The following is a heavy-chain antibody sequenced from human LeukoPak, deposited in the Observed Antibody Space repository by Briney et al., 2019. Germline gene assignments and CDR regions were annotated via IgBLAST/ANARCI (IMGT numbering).Heavy chain of an antibody. J-gene: IGHJ4*02. CDR1: GFTFSSYG. CDR3: AKGVGSTGSYFDY. Sequence: GGSLRLSCAASGFTFSSYGMHWVRQAPGKGLEWVAVISYDACNKYYADSVKGRFTISRANSKNTQYLQMNSLRGEDTAVYYCAKGVGSTGSYFDYWGQGTLVTVSS. CDR2: ISYDACNK. V-gene: IGHV3-30*18. D-gene: IGHD1-26*01.